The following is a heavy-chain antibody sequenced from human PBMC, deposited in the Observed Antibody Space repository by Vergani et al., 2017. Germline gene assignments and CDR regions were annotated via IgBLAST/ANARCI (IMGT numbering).Heavy chain of an antibody. V-gene: IGHV1-69*01. Sequence: QVQLVQSGAEVKKPGSSVKVSCKASGGTFSNYVINWIRQAPGQGLEWMGGIMPILGTQYYAQNFQGRVTITADGSTRTANMELSSLRSEDTAVYYCAKEYCTSASCYALPFDIWGQGTMVTVSS. D-gene: IGHD2-2*01. CDR3: AKEYCTSASCYALPFDI. CDR2: IMPILGTQ. CDR1: GGTFSNYV. J-gene: IGHJ3*02.